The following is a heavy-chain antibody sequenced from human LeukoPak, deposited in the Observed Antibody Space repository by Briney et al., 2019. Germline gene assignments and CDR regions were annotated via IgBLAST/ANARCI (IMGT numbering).Heavy chain of an antibody. J-gene: IGHJ4*02. Sequence: PGGSLRLSCAASGFTFSGYWMHWVRQAPGKGLVWVSRINSDGSSTTYADSVKGRFTLSRDTAKNTLYLQMNSLRAEDTAVYYCARDRAYSYGEFDYWGQGTLVSVSS. D-gene: IGHD5-18*01. V-gene: IGHV3-74*01. CDR2: INSDGSST. CDR1: GFTFSGYW. CDR3: ARDRAYSYGEFDY.